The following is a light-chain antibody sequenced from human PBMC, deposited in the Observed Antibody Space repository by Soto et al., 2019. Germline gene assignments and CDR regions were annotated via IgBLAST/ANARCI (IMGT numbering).Light chain of an antibody. CDR2: DDN. V-gene: IGLV1-51*01. J-gene: IGLJ1*01. CDR3: GSWDSSLSAYV. CDR1: SSNIGGNS. Sequence: QSVMTQPPSVSAAPGQKVTISCSGSSSNIGGNSVSWYQQLPGTAPKLLIYDDNKRPSVSPDRFSGSKSGTSATLGITGFQTGDEADYYCGSWDSSLSAYVFGTGTKLTVL.